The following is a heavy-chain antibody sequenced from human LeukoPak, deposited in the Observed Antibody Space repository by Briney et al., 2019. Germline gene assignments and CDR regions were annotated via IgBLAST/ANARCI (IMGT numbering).Heavy chain of an antibody. V-gene: IGHV3-21*01. Sequence: KPGGSLRLSYAVSGFTFSSCDFNWVRQAPGKGLEWVSSIGPTGTDRYYADSVRGRFTISRDNAKNSMYLQMDSLRDEDTAVYYCATETIGRHYDYWGQGTLVTVSS. D-gene: IGHD1-14*01. CDR3: ATETIGRHYDY. J-gene: IGHJ4*02. CDR1: GFTFSSCD. CDR2: IGPTGTDR.